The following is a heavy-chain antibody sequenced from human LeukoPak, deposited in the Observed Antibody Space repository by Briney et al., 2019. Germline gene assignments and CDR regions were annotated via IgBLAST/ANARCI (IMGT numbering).Heavy chain of an antibody. CDR2: ISGIRYNI. D-gene: IGHD3-16*01. CDR1: GFTLSRYS. CDR3: AKRPSWGDYFDY. V-gene: IGHV3-21*01. Sequence: KPGGSLRLSCAASGFTLSRYSMNWVRQTPGRGLEWVSSISGIRYNIYYADSVKGRFTISRDNSKNTLYLQMNSLRAEDTAVYYCAKRPSWGDYFDYWGQGTLVTVSS. J-gene: IGHJ4*02.